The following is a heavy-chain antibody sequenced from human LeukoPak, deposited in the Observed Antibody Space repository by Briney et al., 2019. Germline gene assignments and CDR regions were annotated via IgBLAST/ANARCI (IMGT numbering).Heavy chain of an antibody. J-gene: IGHJ4*02. CDR1: GDSITSYH. V-gene: IGHV4-4*07. CDR3: AGRAQTTGWSFDY. CDR2: VHPGGDT. D-gene: IGHD6-19*01. Sequence: SETLSLTCFVSGDSITSYHWSWIRRPAGKRLEWLGQVHPGGDTNYNPPFESRVAMSLESSKNQVSLDLRSVTAADTSVYYCAGRAQTTGWSFDYWGLGALVTVSS.